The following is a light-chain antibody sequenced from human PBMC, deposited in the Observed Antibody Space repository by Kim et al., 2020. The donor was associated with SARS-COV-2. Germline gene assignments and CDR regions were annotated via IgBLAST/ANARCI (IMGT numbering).Light chain of an antibody. CDR2: GKN. CDR1: SLRSYY. CDR3: NSRDSSGNHLS. Sequence: ALGRTVRITCQGDSLRSYYASWYQQKPGQAPVLVIYGKNNRPSGIPDRFSGSSSGNTASLTITGAQAEDEADYYCNSRDSSGNHLSFGGWTQLTVL. J-gene: IGLJ2*01. V-gene: IGLV3-19*01.